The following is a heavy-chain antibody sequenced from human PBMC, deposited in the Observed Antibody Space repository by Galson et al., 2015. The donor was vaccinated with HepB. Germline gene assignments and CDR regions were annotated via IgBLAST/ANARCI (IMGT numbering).Heavy chain of an antibody. CDR2: ISTDGRTA. D-gene: IGHD5-18*01. CDR3: GAFRGDSSGYGEY. V-gene: IGHV3-74*01. J-gene: IGHJ4*02. Sequence: SLRLSCAASGFTVSSKYMSWVRQAPGKGLVWVSRISTDGRTANQADSVKGRFTISRENARNTVYLQMNSLTAEDTAVYYCGAFRGDSSGYGEYWTQGT. CDR1: GFTVSSKY.